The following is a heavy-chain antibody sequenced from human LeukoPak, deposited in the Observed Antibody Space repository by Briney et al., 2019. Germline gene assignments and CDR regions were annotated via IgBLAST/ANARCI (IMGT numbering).Heavy chain of an antibody. CDR2: ITASGTAM. CDR1: GFTFSSYS. Sequence: PRGSLRLSCAAPGFTFSSYSMNWVRQAPGKGLEWVSHITASGTAMFYADSVKGRFTISRDNAKNSLYLQMNSLRDEDTAVYYCASSGSYRFDYWGQGTLVTVSS. D-gene: IGHD1-26*01. V-gene: IGHV3-48*02. J-gene: IGHJ4*02. CDR3: ASSGSYRFDY.